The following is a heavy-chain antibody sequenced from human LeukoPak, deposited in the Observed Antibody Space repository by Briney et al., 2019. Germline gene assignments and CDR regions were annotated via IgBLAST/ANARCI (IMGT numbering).Heavy chain of an antibody. CDR1: GGSFSGYY. V-gene: IGHV4-34*01. D-gene: IGHD2/OR15-2a*01. Sequence: TSETLSLTCAVYGGSFSGYYWSWIRQPPGKGLEWIGEINHSGSTNYNPSLKSRVTISVDTSKNQFSLKLSSVTAADTAVYYCARALTNKESKPYFDYWGQGTLVTVSS. J-gene: IGHJ4*02. CDR3: ARALTNKESKPYFDY. CDR2: INHSGST.